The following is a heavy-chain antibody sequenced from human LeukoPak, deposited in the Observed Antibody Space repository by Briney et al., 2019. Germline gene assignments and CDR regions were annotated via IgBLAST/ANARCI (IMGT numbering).Heavy chain of an antibody. CDR2: IYYSGST. CDR1: GGSISSYY. V-gene: IGHV4-59*01. CDR3: ARDPGAGFDY. J-gene: IGHJ4*02. D-gene: IGHD7-27*01. Sequence: PSETLSLTCTVSGGSISSYYWSWLRQPPGKGLEWIGYIYYSGSTNYNPSLKSRVTISVDTSKNQFSLKLSSVTAADSAVYYCARDPGAGFDYWGQGTLVTVSS.